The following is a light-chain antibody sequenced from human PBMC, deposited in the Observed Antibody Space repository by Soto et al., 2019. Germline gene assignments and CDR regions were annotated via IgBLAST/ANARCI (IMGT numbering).Light chain of an antibody. J-gene: IGKJ1*01. CDR1: QSISSW. CDR3: QQYNRYLTWT. V-gene: IGKV1-5*01. Sequence: DIQMTQSPSTLSASVGDRVTITCRASQSISSWLAWYQQKPGKAPKLLIYDASSLESGVPSRFSGSGSGTELTLTISSLQPDDFATYYCQQYNRYLTWTFGQGTKVDI. CDR2: DAS.